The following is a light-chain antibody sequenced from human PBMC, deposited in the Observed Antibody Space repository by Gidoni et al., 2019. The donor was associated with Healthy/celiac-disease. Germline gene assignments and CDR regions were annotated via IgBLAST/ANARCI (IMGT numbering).Light chain of an antibody. Sequence: EIVLPQPPPTLSLSPGERATLSCRASQSVSSYLAWYQQKPGQAPRLLIYDASNRATGIPARFSGSGSGTDFTLTISSLEPEDFAVYYCQQRSNWPPMYTFGQGTKLEIK. CDR1: QSVSSY. J-gene: IGKJ2*01. V-gene: IGKV3-11*01. CDR2: DAS. CDR3: QQRSNWPPMYT.